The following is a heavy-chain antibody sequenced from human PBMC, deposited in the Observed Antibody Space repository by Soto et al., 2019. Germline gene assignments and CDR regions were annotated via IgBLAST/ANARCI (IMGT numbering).Heavy chain of an antibody. CDR2: VSTYNGKT. D-gene: IGHD1-26*01. J-gene: IGHJ3*02. CDR3: ARLLTEGATYREDAFDI. V-gene: IGHV1-18*01. Sequence: AXVKFSCRASGYTFTSHGISWVRQAPGQGLEWMGWVSTYNGKTDYAQKFQGRVTMTADTRTSTGYMELRSLRSDDTAVYYCARLLTEGATYREDAFDIWGQGTKVTVSS. CDR1: GYTFTSHG.